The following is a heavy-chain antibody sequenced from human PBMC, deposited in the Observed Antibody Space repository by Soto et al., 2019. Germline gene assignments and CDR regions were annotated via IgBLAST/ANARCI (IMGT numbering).Heavy chain of an antibody. CDR2: ISWNSGSI. CDR3: AKDIPLRGAQPAYYDFSPTN. D-gene: IGHD3-3*01. Sequence: GGSLRLSCAASGFTFDDYAMHWVRQAPGKGLEWVSGISWNSGSIGYADSVKGRFTISRDNAKNSLYLQMNSLRAEDTALYYCAKDIPLRGAQPAYYDFSPTNWGQGTLVTVSS. V-gene: IGHV3-9*01. CDR1: GFTFDDYA. J-gene: IGHJ4*02.